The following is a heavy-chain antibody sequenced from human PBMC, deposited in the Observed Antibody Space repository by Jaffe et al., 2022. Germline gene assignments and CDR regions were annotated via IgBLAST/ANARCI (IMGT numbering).Heavy chain of an antibody. CDR2: IDSSGTNI. J-gene: IGHJ4*02. CDR1: GFIFSGYE. CDR3: ARERLNCGGDCYDY. Sequence: EVQLVESGGGLVQPGGSLRLSCSASGFIFSGYEMNWVRQAPGKGLEYVSYIDSSGTNINYADSVKGRFTVSRDNAKTSLYLQMNSLRAEDTAVYYCARERLNCGGDCYDYWGQGTLVTVSS. D-gene: IGHD2-21*01. V-gene: IGHV3-48*03.